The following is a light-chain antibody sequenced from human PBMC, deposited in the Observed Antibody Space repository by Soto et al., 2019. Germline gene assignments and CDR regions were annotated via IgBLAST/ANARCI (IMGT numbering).Light chain of an antibody. Sequence: QSALTQPASVSGSPGQSITISCTGTRSDVGGYNYVSWYQQHPGKAPKLMIYDVSNRPSGVSNRFSGSKSGNTASLTISGLQPEDEADYYCSSYTSSSTLVVFGGGTKLTVL. J-gene: IGLJ2*01. V-gene: IGLV2-14*01. CDR3: SSYTSSSTLVV. CDR2: DVS. CDR1: RSDVGGYNY.